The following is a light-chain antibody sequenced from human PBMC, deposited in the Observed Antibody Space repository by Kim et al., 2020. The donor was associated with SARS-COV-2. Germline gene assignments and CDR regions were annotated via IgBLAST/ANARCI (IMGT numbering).Light chain of an antibody. V-gene: IGLV3-1*01. Sequence: SYELTQPPSVYVSPGQTASITCSGDKLGDKYACWYQQKPGQSPVLVIYQDSKRPSGIPERFSGSNSGNTATLTISGTQAMDEADYYCQAWDSIVVFGGGTQLTVL. J-gene: IGLJ2*01. CDR3: QAWDSIVV. CDR2: QDS. CDR1: KLGDKY.